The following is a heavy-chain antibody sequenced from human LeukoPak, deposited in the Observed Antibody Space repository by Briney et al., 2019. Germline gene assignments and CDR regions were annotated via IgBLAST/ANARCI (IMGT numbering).Heavy chain of an antibody. CDR2: ISNDGSRK. CDR3: AKGIAARHQTLDY. CDR1: GFTFSRHG. Sequence: GGSLRLSCAPSGFTFSRHGMHWVRQAPGKGLEWVAIISNDGSRKYYAHSVEARFTISRDNSKNTLYLQMNSLRAEDTAVYYCAKGIAARHQTLDYWGQGTLVTVSS. D-gene: IGHD6-6*01. V-gene: IGHV3-30*18. J-gene: IGHJ4*02.